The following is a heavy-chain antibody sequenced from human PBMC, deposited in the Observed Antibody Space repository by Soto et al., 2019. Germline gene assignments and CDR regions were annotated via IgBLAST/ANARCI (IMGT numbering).Heavy chain of an antibody. D-gene: IGHD3-3*01. Sequence: EVQLVESGGGLVQPGGSLKLSCVASGFSISSSDMHWVRQVMGKGLEWVSTLGTSGDTFYSRSVKGRFTISREDAKNSFHLQMNNLRAEDSAVYYCTRDRQIYRFYYYGMDVWGQGTAVTVS. CDR3: TRDRQIYRFYYYGMDV. CDR2: LGTSGDT. CDR1: GFSISSSD. J-gene: IGHJ6*02. V-gene: IGHV3-13*01.